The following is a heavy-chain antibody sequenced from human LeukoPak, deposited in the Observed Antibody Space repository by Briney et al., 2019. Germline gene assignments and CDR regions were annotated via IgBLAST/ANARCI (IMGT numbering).Heavy chain of an antibody. CDR3: ATVSLFDSSSWYVGSYYYYGMDV. J-gene: IGHJ6*02. CDR1: GYTFTSYG. D-gene: IGHD6-13*01. CDR2: ISAYNGNT. Sequence: GASVKVSCKASGYTFTSYGISWVRQAPGQGLEWMGWISAYNGNTNYAQKLQGRVTMTEDTSTDTAYMELSSLRSEDTAVYYCATVSLFDSSSWYVGSYYYYGMDVWGQGTTVTVSS. V-gene: IGHV1-18*01.